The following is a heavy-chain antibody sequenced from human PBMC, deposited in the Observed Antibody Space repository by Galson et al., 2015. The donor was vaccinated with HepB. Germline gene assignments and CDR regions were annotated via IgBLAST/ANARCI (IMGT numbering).Heavy chain of an antibody. CDR1: GGTFSSYA. V-gene: IGHV1-69*13. J-gene: IGHJ4*02. CDR3: ASSRCVAAAGTWGCYY. D-gene: IGHD6-13*01. Sequence: SVKVSCKASGGTFSSYAISWVRQAPGQGLEWMGGIIPIFGTANYAQTFQGRVTITADESTSTAYMELSSLRSEDTAVYYCASSRCVAAAGTWGCYYWGQGTLVTVSS. CDR2: IIPIFGTA.